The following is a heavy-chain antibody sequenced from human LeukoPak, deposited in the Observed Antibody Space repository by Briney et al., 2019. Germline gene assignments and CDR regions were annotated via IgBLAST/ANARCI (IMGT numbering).Heavy chain of an antibody. CDR2: MNPNSGNT. Sequence: ASVKVSCKASGYTFTSYDINWVRQATGQGLEWMGWMNPNSGNTGYAQKFQGRVTMTRNTSISTAYMELSSLRSEDTAVYCCARGNTYYDYVWGSYRQASFDYWGQGTLVTVSS. CDR3: ARGNTYYDYVWGSYRQASFDY. J-gene: IGHJ4*02. V-gene: IGHV1-8*01. CDR1: GYTFTSYD. D-gene: IGHD3-16*02.